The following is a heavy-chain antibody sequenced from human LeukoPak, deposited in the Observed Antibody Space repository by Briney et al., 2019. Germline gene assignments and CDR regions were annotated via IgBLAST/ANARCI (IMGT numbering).Heavy chain of an antibody. Sequence: SETLSLTCTVSGGSVSSGSNYWIWIRQPPGKGLEWVGYIYNSETTNYNPSLESRVTISGDTSKNQFSLMLTSVTAADTAVYYCARVVYSHYWPEGMDVLRQGTTVTVSS. CDR1: GGSVSSGSNY. CDR3: ARVVYSHYWPEGMDV. V-gene: IGHV4-61*01. CDR2: IYNSETT. D-gene: IGHD4-11*01. J-gene: IGHJ6*02.